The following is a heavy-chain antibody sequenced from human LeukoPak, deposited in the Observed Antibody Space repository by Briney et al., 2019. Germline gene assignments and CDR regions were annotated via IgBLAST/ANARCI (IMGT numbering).Heavy chain of an antibody. CDR1: GYSISSGYY. CDR3: ARQPKSAAAAGTFDY. J-gene: IGHJ4*02. CDR2: IYHSGST. Sequence: PSETLSLTCAVSGYSISSGYYWGWIRQPPGKGLEWIGSIYHSGSTYYNPSLKSRVTISVDTSKNQFSLKLSSVTAADTAVYYCARQPKSAAAAGTFDYWGQGTLVTVSS. V-gene: IGHV4-38-2*01. D-gene: IGHD6-13*01.